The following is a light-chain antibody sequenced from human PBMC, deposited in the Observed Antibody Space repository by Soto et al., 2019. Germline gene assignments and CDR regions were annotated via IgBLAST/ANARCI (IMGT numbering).Light chain of an antibody. CDR3: QQTYTTPYT. Sequence: DIQMTQSPSSLSASVGDRVTITCRASQSISTSLNWYQQKSGKAPRLLIYVTSRLQRGVPPRFSGSGSGTDFTLTISPLQPEDFATYFCQQTYTTPYTFGQGTKLEIK. V-gene: IGKV1-39*01. CDR1: QSISTS. CDR2: VTS. J-gene: IGKJ2*01.